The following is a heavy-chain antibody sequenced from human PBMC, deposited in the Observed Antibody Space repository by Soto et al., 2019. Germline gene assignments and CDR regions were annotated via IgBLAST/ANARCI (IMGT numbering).Heavy chain of an antibody. V-gene: IGHV3-23*01. Sequence: VQVLESGGGLVQPGGSLRLSCAASGFTFTTYALTWVRLAPGRGLEWVSSIKPSDITYYPDSVRGRFTVSRDNSKNKLDLQVSGLRVEYTPIYYWARSPRGDGYAVWYFDRWGRGTLVTASS. D-gene: IGHD5-12*01. J-gene: IGHJ2*01. CDR2: IKPSDIT. CDR1: GFTFTTYA. CDR3: ARSPRGDGYAVWYFDR.